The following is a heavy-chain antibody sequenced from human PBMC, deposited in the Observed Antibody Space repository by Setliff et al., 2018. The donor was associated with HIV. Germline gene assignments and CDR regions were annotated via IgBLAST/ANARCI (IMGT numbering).Heavy chain of an antibody. CDR1: GFTVNTLNIYA. D-gene: IGHD6-19*01. J-gene: IGHJ4*02. CDR2: IGGIDSNT. Sequence: PGGSLRLSCAASGFTVNTLNIYAMSWVRQAPGKGLEWVSSIGGIDSNTHYADSVKGRFTISRDNSKNTLYLQMNSLRAEDTAVYYCAKDSLDWYSSGWYVEDYFDYWGQGTLVTVSS. CDR3: AKDSLDWYSSGWYVEDYFDY. V-gene: IGHV3-23*01.